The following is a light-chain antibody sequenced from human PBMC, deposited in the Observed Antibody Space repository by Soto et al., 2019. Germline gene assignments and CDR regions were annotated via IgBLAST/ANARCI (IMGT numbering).Light chain of an antibody. CDR1: SSDVGGYNY. CDR2: DVS. J-gene: IGLJ1*01. CDR3: TSFTSRHTNV. Sequence: QSALTQPASVSGSPGQSITISCTGTSSDVGGYNYVSWYQQHPDKAPRLMIYDVSNRPSGVSDRFSGSKSGDTASLTISGRQAEDEADDYCTSFTSRHTNVFGTGTKLTVL. V-gene: IGLV2-14*03.